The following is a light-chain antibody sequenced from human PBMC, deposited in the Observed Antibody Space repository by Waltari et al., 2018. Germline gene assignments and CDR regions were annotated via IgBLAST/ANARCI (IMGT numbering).Light chain of an antibody. CDR2: WAS. CDR3: QQYYSTPLT. CDR1: QSVLYSSNNKHY. V-gene: IGKV4-1*01. Sequence: DIVMTQSPDSLAVSLGERATINCKSIQSVLYSSNNKHYLAWYQQKPAQPPKLLIYWASTRESGVPDRFSGSGSGTDFTLTISSLQAEDVAVYYCQQYYSTPLTFGGGTKVEIK. J-gene: IGKJ4*01.